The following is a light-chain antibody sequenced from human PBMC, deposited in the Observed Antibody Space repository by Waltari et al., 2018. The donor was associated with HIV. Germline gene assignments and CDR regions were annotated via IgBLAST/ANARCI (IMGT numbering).Light chain of an antibody. J-gene: IGKJ1*01. CDR3: QQSYNTPRT. Sequence: DIQLPQSPSSLPASVGARVTSTCRASQNIGTNLNWYQQKPGRAPKLLIYAASRLQNMVPSRFRGRGSGTDFTLSISGLQSEDFATYHCQQSYNTPRTFGQGTKVEIK. CDR2: AAS. V-gene: IGKV1-39*01. CDR1: QNIGTN.